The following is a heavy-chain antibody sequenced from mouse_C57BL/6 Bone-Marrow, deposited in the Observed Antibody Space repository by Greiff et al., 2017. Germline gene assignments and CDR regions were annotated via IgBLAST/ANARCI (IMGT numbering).Heavy chain of an antibody. CDR2: IDPENGDT. CDR1: GFNIKDDY. CDR3: TTGRLYYFDY. V-gene: IGHV14-4*01. Sequence: VQLQQSGAELVRPGASVKLSCTASGFNIKDDYMHWVKQRPEQGLEWIGWIDPENGDTEYASKFQGKAPITADTSANTAYLQLSSLTSEDTAVYYVTTGRLYYFDYWSQGTTLTVSS. J-gene: IGHJ2*01.